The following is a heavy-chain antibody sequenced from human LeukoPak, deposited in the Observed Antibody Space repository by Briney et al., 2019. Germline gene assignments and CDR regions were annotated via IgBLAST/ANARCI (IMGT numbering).Heavy chain of an antibody. CDR1: GFTFSSYA. CDR3: ARDGRLLGYYGMDV. V-gene: IGHV3-21*01. J-gene: IGHJ6*02. Sequence: PGGSLRLSCAASGFTFSSYAMSWVRQAPGKGLEWVSAISGSGGSTYYADSVKGRFTISRDNAKNSLYLQMNSLRAEDTAVYYCARDGRLLGYYGMDVWGQGTTVTVSS. CDR2: ISGSGGST. D-gene: IGHD1-26*01.